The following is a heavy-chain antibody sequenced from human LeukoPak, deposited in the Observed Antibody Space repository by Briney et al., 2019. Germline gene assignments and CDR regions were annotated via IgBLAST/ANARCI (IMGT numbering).Heavy chain of an antibody. CDR3: ATAQPTYYYGSGSYQYYFDY. D-gene: IGHD3-10*01. V-gene: IGHV1-24*01. CDR2: FDPEDGET. CDR1: GGTFSSYA. J-gene: IGHJ4*02. Sequence: ASVKVSCKASGGTFSSYAISWVRQAPGQGLEWMGGFDPEDGETIYAQKFQGRVTMTEDTSTDTAYMELSSLRSEDTAVYYCATAQPTYYYGSGSYQYYFDYWGQGTLVTVSS.